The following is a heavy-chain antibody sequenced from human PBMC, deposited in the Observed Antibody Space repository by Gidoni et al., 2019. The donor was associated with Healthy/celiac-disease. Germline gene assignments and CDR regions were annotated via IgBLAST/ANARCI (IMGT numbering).Heavy chain of an antibody. CDR3: ARDHGQASAAAGMGAYTYYYYYGMDV. Sequence: SYIRSSISYTNYAESVKGRFTISRDNAKNSLYLQMNSLRAEDTAVYYCARDHGQASAAAGMGAYTYYYYYGMDVWGQGTTVTVSS. J-gene: IGHJ6*02. D-gene: IGHD6-13*01. V-gene: IGHV3-11*06. CDR2: IRSSISYT.